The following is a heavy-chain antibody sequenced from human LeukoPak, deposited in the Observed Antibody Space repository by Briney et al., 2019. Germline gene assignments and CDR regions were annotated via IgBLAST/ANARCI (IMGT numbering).Heavy chain of an antibody. CDR3: AIGWYFDL. Sequence: PGGSLRLSCAASGFTFSKHAMSWVRQAPGKGLEWVSGISGSGDSTYYADSVKGRFTISRDNSKNTLYLQMNSLRAEDTAVYYCAIGWYFDLWGRGTLVTVSS. CDR2: ISGSGDST. J-gene: IGHJ2*01. CDR1: GFTFSKHA. V-gene: IGHV3-23*01.